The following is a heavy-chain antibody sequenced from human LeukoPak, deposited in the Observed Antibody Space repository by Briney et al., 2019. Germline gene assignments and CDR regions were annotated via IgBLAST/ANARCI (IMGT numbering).Heavy chain of an antibody. CDR3: AATVAGSKHFDY. V-gene: IGHV4-4*07. CDR2: ILTSGST. CDR1: GGSISRYY. Sequence: PSETLALICTVSGGSISRYYWSWIRQPAGKGLEWIGRILTSGSTNYNPSHKSRVTMSVDTSKNQFSLKLSSVTAADMAVYYCAATVAGSKHFDYWGQGSLVTVSS. J-gene: IGHJ4*02. D-gene: IGHD6-19*01.